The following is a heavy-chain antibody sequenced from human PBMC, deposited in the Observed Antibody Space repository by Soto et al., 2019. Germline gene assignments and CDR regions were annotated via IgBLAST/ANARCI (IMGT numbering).Heavy chain of an antibody. D-gene: IGHD3-22*01. CDR3: ARVVNYYDSSGYSHYYYYGMDV. CDR2: MNPNSGNT. J-gene: IGHJ6*02. V-gene: IGHV1-8*01. Sequence: QVQLVQSGAEVKKPGASVKVSCKASGYTFTSYDINWVRQATGQGLEWMGWMNPNSGNTGYAQKFQGRVTMTRNTSISTAYMELSSLRSDDTAVYYCARVVNYYDSSGYSHYYYYGMDVWGQGTTVTVSS. CDR1: GYTFTSYD.